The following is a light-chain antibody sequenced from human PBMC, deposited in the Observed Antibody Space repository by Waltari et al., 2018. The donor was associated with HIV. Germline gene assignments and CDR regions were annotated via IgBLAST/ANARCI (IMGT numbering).Light chain of an antibody. Sequence: QSALTQPRSVSGSQGQSVTISCPGTSSDVGRYHYVSWYQQHPGKAPKVIIFDVSQRPSGVPDRFSGSKSGNTASLTISGLQAEDEGDYYCCSYAGIDTFWVIGGGTKVTVL. J-gene: IGLJ3*02. CDR3: CSYAGIDTFWV. CDR1: SSDVGRYHY. CDR2: DVS. V-gene: IGLV2-11*01.